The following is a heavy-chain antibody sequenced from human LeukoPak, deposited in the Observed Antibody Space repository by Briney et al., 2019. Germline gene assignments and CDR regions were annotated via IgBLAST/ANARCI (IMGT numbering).Heavy chain of an antibody. D-gene: IGHD3-10*01. CDR2: IYYSGST. Sequence: SETLSLTCTVSGGSISSYYWSWIRQSPGKGLEWIGYIYYSGSTNYNPSGNSRVTISIDTSKNQYSLRLTSVPAAGTAVYCCVRGEAMLRGVIDELDPWGQGTLVTVSS. CDR3: VRGEAMLRGVIDELDP. V-gene: IGHV4-59*01. J-gene: IGHJ5*02. CDR1: GGSISSYY.